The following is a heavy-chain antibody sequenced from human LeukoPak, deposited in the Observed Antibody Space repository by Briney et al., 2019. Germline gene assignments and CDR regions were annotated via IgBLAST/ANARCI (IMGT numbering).Heavy chain of an antibody. CDR3: ARDFRQIVVVPAAIAHFDY. D-gene: IGHD2-2*02. Sequence: GGSLRLSCAASGFTFSSYSMNWVRQAPGKGLEWVSSISSSSSYIYYADSVKGRFTISRDNAKNSLYLQMNSLRAEDTAVYYCARDFRQIVVVPAAIAHFDYWGQGTLVTVSS. CDR2: ISSSSSYI. CDR1: GFTFSSYS. V-gene: IGHV3-21*01. J-gene: IGHJ4*02.